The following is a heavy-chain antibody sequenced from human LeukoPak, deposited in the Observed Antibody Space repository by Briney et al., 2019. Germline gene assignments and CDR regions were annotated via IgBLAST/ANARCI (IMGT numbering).Heavy chain of an antibody. V-gene: IGHV3-7*03. Sequence: GGSLRLSCAASGFNFRDHWMDWVRQAPGKGLEWVGHIKTDGSETYYLDSLRGRFSISRDNTNNALYLQMSNLRAEDTAVYFCARGGGLDVWGQGAAVTVSS. J-gene: IGHJ6*02. CDR2: IKTDGSET. D-gene: IGHD3-16*01. CDR3: ARGGGLDV. CDR1: GFNFRDHW.